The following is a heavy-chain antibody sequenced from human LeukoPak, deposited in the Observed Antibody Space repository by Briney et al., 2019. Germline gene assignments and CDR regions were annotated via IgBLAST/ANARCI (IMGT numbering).Heavy chain of an antibody. Sequence: GGSLRLSCAASGFTFDDYAMHWVRQAPGKGLEWVSGISWNSGSTYYADSVKGRFTISRDNSKNTLYLQMNSLRAEDTAVYYCAKSIAAAGTWFDYWGQGTLVTVSS. D-gene: IGHD6-13*01. V-gene: IGHV3-23*01. CDR1: GFTFDDYA. CDR2: ISWNSGST. J-gene: IGHJ4*02. CDR3: AKSIAAAGTWFDY.